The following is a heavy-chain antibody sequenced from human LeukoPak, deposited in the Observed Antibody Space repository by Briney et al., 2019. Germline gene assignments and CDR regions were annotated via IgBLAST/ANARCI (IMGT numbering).Heavy chain of an antibody. CDR1: GDSIGSHY. CDR2: IFYVGST. CDR3: ARDYYDSRGEAFDI. V-gene: IGHV4-59*11. Sequence: PSETLSLTCTLSGDSIGSHYWSWIRQPPGKGLEWIGYIFYVGSTNYNPSLKSRVTISVDTSKNQVSLKLNSVTAADTAVYYCARDYYDSRGEAFDIWGQGTMVTVSS. D-gene: IGHD3-22*01. J-gene: IGHJ3*02.